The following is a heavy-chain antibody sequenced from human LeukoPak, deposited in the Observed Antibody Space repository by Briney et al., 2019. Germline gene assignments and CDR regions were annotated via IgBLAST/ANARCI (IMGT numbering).Heavy chain of an antibody. CDR1: GGSISSYY. Sequence: SETLSLTCTVAGGSISSYYWSWIRQPPGKGLEWIGYIYTSGSTNYNPSLKSRVTISVDTSKNQFSLKLSSVTAADTAVYYCARVASGVMDVWGKGTTVTVSS. V-gene: IGHV4-4*09. CDR2: IYTSGST. J-gene: IGHJ6*03. CDR3: ARVASGVMDV. D-gene: IGHD2-15*01.